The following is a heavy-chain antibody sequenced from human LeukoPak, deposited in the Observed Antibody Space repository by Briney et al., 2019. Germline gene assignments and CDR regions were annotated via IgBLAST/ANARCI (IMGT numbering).Heavy chain of an antibody. CDR3: ARDLYDYVWGSYPPGY. V-gene: IGHV3-7*01. J-gene: IGHJ4*02. Sequence: PGGSLRLSCAASGFIFSSYWMSWVRQAPGKGLEWVANIKQDGSEKYYVDSVKGRFTISRDNAKNSLYLQMNSLRAEDTAVYYCARDLYDYVWGSYPPGYWGQGTLVTVSS. CDR2: IKQDGSEK. D-gene: IGHD3-16*02. CDR1: GFIFSSYW.